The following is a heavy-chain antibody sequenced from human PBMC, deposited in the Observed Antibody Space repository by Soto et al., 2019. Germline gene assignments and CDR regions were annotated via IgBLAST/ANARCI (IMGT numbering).Heavy chain of an antibody. CDR2: IWYDGSNK. CDR1: GFTFSSYG. J-gene: IGHJ6*02. V-gene: IGHV3-33*01. CDR3: ARDLRIAAAGYYYYYYGMDV. D-gene: IGHD6-13*01. Sequence: GSLRLSCAASGFTFSSYGMHWVRQAPGKGLEWVAVIWYDGSNKYYADSVKGRFTISRDNSKNTLYLQMNSLRAEDTAVYYCARDLRIAAAGYYYYYYGMDVWGQGTTVTVSS.